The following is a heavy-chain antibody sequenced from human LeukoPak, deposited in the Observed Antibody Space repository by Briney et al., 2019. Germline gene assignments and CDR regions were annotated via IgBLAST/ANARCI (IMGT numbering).Heavy chain of an antibody. CDR1: GFTFSSYA. V-gene: IGHV3-30*02. CDR3: AKDGSWSCTD. CDR2: IAHHGSNK. Sequence: GGSLTLSCAASGFTFSSYAIHWVRQGPGKGLEWVAYIAHHGSNKYYADSVKGRFTISRDNSKRTLYLQMNSLRADDTAVYYCAKDGSWSCTDWGQGTLVTVSS. D-gene: IGHD2-8*02. J-gene: IGHJ4*02.